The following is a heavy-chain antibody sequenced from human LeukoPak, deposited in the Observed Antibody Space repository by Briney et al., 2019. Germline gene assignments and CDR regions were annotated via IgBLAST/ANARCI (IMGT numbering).Heavy chain of an antibody. CDR1: GFTFSDYY. Sequence: GGSLRLSCAASGFTFSDYYMSWIRQAPGKGLEWVSYISSSSSYTNYADSVKGRFTISRDNAKNSLYLQMNSLRAEDTAVYYCAKSSSWYSRYYFDYWGQGTLVTVSS. D-gene: IGHD6-13*01. J-gene: IGHJ4*02. CDR3: AKSSSWYSRYYFDY. CDR2: ISSSSSYT. V-gene: IGHV3-11*03.